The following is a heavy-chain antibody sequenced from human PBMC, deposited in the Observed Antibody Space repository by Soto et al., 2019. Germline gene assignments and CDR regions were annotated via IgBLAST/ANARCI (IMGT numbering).Heavy chain of an antibody. J-gene: IGHJ6*02. CDR1: GFTFSSYA. Sequence: GGSLRLSCAASGFTFSSYAMHWVRQAPGKGLEWVAVISYDGSNKYYADSVKGRFTISRDNSKNTLYLQMNSLRAEDTAVYYCARERGFVVVVADREDYYYGMDVWGQGTTVTVSS. V-gene: IGHV3-30-3*01. CDR3: ARERGFVVVVADREDYYYGMDV. D-gene: IGHD2-15*01. CDR2: ISYDGSNK.